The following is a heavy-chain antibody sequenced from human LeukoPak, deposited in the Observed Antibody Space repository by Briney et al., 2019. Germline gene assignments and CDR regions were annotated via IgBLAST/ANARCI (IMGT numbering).Heavy chain of an antibody. J-gene: IGHJ4*02. CDR1: GFTFSSYS. Sequence: GGSLRLSCAASGFTFSSYSMNWVRQAPGKGLEWVSSISSSSSYIYYADSVKGRFTISRDNAKSSLYLQMNSLRAEDTAVYYCARDMAAAGDYWGQGTLVTVSS. V-gene: IGHV3-21*01. D-gene: IGHD6-13*01. CDR2: ISSSSSYI. CDR3: ARDMAAAGDY.